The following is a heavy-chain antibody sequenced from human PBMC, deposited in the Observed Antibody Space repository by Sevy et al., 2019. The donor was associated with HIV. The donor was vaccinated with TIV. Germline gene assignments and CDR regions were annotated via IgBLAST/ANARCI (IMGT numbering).Heavy chain of an antibody. CDR1: GFTFGDYA. Sequence: GGSLRLSCTASGFTFGDYAMSWVRQAPGKGLEWVGFIRSIAYGGTTEYAASVKGSFTISRDDSKSIAYLQMNSLKTEDTAVYYCTGSSSGYSANFDYWGQGTLVTVSS. V-gene: IGHV3-49*04. CDR3: TGSSSGYSANFDY. J-gene: IGHJ4*02. CDR2: IRSIAYGGTT. D-gene: IGHD3-22*01.